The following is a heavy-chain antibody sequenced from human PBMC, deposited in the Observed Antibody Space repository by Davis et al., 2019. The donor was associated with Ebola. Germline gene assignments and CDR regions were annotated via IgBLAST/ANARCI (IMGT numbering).Heavy chain of an antibody. J-gene: IGHJ3*02. V-gene: IGHV4-59*01. Sequence: GSLRLSCTVPGDSMTTYLWSWIRQPPGKGLEWIGYIFYSGSTTYNPSLKSRVTMSIDTSKKQFSLKVNSVTPADTAVYYCARNSDYGGNDVFDIWGQGTMVTVSS. CDR2: IFYSGST. CDR3: ARNSDYGGNDVFDI. D-gene: IGHD4-23*01. CDR1: GDSMTTYL.